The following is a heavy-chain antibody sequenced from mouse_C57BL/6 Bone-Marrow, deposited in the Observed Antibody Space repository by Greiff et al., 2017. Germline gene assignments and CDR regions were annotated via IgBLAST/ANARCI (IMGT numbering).Heavy chain of an antibody. J-gene: IGHJ4*01. Sequence: QVQLQQPGAELVMPGASVKLSCKASGYTFTSYWMHWVKQRPGQGLEWIGEIDPSDSYTNYNQKFKGKSTLTVDKSSSTAYMQLSSLTSEDSAVYYCARGYDCNSPYYEAMDYWGQGTSVTVSS. V-gene: IGHV1-69*01. D-gene: IGHD2-2*01. CDR2: IDPSDSYT. CDR1: GYTFTSYW. CDR3: ARGYDCNSPYYEAMDY.